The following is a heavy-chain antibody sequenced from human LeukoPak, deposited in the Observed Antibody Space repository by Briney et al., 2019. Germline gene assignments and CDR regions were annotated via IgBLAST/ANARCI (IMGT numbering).Heavy chain of an antibody. CDR3: ARSGYCSSTNCYTDWFDP. Sequence: PGRSLRLSCAASGFSFSSYAMHWVRQAPGKGLEWVAVISYDGSSKYYADSVKGRFTISRDNSKNTLYLQMNSLRVEDTAVYYCARSGYCSSTNCYTDWFDPWGQGTLVTVSS. CDR1: GFSFSSYA. J-gene: IGHJ5*02. D-gene: IGHD2-2*02. V-gene: IGHV3-30-3*01. CDR2: ISYDGSSK.